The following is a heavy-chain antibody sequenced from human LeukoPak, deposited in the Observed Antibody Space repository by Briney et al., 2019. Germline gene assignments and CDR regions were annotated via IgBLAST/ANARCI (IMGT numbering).Heavy chain of an antibody. CDR2: IYSDGRT. Sequence: GGSLRLSCAASGFTVSNKYMTWVRQAPGKGLEWVSLIYSDGRTYYADSVKGRCTISRDGSKNTLYLQMNSLRVEDTAAYYCARAVGGDGSGSLWGPGTLVTVSS. D-gene: IGHD3-10*01. J-gene: IGHJ4*02. V-gene: IGHV3-53*01. CDR3: ARAVGGDGSGSL. CDR1: GFTVSNKY.